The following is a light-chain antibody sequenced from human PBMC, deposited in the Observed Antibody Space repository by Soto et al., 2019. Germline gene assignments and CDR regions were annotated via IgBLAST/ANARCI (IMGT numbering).Light chain of an antibody. CDR1: QGISSY. Sequence: IRMTQSPSSPSASPEDRVTITCRASQGISSYLAWYQQKPGKAPKLLIYAASTLQSGVPSRFSGSGSGTDFTLTISCLQSEDFATYYCLQDYSCPPTFGQGTKVDIK. V-gene: IGKV1-8*01. CDR2: AAS. J-gene: IGKJ1*01. CDR3: LQDYSCPPT.